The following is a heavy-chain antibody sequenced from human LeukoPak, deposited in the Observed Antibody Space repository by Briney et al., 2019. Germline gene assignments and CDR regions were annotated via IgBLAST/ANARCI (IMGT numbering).Heavy chain of an antibody. V-gene: IGHV3-48*01. CDR3: ARVNAAAVNWFDP. CDR1: GFTFSSYS. CDR2: ISSSSSTI. Sequence: GGSLRLSCAASGFTFSSYSMNWVRQAPGKGLEWVSYISSSSSTIYYADSVKGRFTISRDNAKNSLYLQMNSLRAEDTAVYYCARVNAAAVNWFDPWGQGTLVTVSS. D-gene: IGHD6-13*01. J-gene: IGHJ5*02.